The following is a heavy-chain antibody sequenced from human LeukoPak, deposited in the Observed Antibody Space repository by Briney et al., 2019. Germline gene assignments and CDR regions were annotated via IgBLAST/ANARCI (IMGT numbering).Heavy chain of an antibody. J-gene: IGHJ4*02. CDR3: ARRAGAYSHPYDY. Sequence: GGSLRLSCAASGFTVTSNYMTWVRQAPGKGLEWVSVIYSGGSTYYADSVKGRFTISRDNSKNTLYLQMNSLRAEDTAVYYCARRAGAYSHPYDYWGQGTLVTVSS. CDR1: GFTVTSNY. D-gene: IGHD4/OR15-4a*01. V-gene: IGHV3-66*04. CDR2: IYSGGST.